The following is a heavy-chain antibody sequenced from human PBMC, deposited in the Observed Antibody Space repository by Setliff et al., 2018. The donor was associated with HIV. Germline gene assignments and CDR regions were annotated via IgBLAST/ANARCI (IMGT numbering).Heavy chain of an antibody. CDR2: ISAYNGNT. V-gene: IGHV1-18*01. CDR3: AKDIPSPAINNGRIKNWFDP. CDR1: GYTFTSNG. Sequence: ASVKVSCKASGYTFTSNGISWVRQAPGQGLEWMGWISAYNGNTKYAQKLQGRVTMTTDTSTSTAYMELRSLRSDDTAVYYCAKDIPSPAINNGRIKNWFDPWGEGTLVTVSS. D-gene: IGHD2-8*01. J-gene: IGHJ5*02.